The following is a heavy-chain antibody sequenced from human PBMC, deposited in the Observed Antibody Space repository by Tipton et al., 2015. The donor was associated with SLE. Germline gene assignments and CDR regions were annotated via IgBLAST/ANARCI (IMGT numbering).Heavy chain of an antibody. Sequence: TLSLTCTVSGGSISSYYWSWIRQPPGKGLEWIGYIYYSGGTNYNPSLKSRVTISVDTSKNQFSLKLSSVTAADRAVYYCARVRGRGYFQHWGQGTLVTVSS. CDR3: ARVRGRGYFQH. CDR2: IYYSGGT. CDR1: GGSISSYY. J-gene: IGHJ1*01. D-gene: IGHD3-10*01. V-gene: IGHV4-59*01.